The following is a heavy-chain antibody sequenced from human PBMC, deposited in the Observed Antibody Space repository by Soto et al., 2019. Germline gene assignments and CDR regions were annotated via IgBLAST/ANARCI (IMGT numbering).Heavy chain of an antibody. Sequence: QVQLQQWGAGLLKPSETLSLTCAVYGGSFSGYYWSWIRQPPGKGLEWIGEINHSGSTNYNPSLKSRVTISVATSKNQFSLKLSSVTAADTAVYYCARGRDIVVVVAAPHRYFDYWGQGTLVTVSS. D-gene: IGHD2-15*01. V-gene: IGHV4-34*01. J-gene: IGHJ4*02. CDR1: GGSFSGYY. CDR2: INHSGST. CDR3: ARGRDIVVVVAAPHRYFDY.